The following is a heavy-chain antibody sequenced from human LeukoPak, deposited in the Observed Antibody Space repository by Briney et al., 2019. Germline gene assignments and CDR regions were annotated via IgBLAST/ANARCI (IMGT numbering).Heavy chain of an antibody. CDR3: ARRVGGYNWNDGRGWYFDY. D-gene: IGHD1-20*01. Sequence: GASLKVSCKASGYTFTSYGISWVRQAPGQGLEWMGWISAYNGNTNYAQKLQGRVTMTTDTSTSTAYMELRSLRSDDTAVYYCARRVGGYNWNDGRGWYFDYWGQGTLVTVSS. CDR1: GYTFTSYG. J-gene: IGHJ4*02. CDR2: ISAYNGNT. V-gene: IGHV1-18*01.